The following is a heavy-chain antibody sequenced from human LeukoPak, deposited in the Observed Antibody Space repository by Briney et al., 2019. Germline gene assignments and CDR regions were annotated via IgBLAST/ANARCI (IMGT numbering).Heavy chain of an antibody. J-gene: IGHJ4*02. V-gene: IGHV4-34*01. CDR2: IHPSGST. D-gene: IGHD3-22*01. Sequence: SETLSLTCAVDGESLSGHYCSWIRQTPGRGLEWIGEIHPSGSTTYTPSLESRVTTSMDTSKNQFSLKLNSVTAADTAVYYCAKGSDSRKTGYWAQGTPVTVSS. CDR1: GESLSGHY. CDR3: AKGSDSRKTGY.